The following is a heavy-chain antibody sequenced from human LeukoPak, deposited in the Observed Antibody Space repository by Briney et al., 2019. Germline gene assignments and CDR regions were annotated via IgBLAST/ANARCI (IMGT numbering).Heavy chain of an antibody. V-gene: IGHV1-2*02. Sequence: ASVKVSCKASGYTFTGYYMHWVRQAPGQGLEWMGWINPNSGGTNYAQKFQGRVTMTSDTSISTAYMELSRLRSDDTAVYYCARAVLGVTTSFDYWGQGTLVTVSS. CDR1: GYTFTGYY. CDR3: ARAVLGVTTSFDY. CDR2: INPNSGGT. D-gene: IGHD4-17*01. J-gene: IGHJ4*02.